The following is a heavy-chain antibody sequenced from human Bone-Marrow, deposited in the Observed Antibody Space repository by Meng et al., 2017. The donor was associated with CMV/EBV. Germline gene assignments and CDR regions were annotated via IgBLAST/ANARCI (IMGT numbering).Heavy chain of an antibody. CDR3: AREQHCGGGRCYSFTWFDP. CDR2: IYYSGST. Sequence: GSLRLSCTVSGCSISSSSYYWGWIRQPPGKGLEWIGSIYYSGSTYYNPSLKSRVTISVDTSKNQFSLKLSSVTAADTAVYYCAREQHCGGGRCYSFTWFDPWGQGTLVTVAS. CDR1: GCSISSSSYY. J-gene: IGHJ5*02. V-gene: IGHV4-39*07. D-gene: IGHD2-15*01.